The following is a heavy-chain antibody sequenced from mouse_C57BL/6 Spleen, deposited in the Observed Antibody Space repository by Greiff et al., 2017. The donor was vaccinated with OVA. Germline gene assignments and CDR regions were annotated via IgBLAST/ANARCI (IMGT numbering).Heavy chain of an antibody. V-gene: IGHV1-82*01. CDR2: IYPGDGAT. J-gene: IGHJ2*01. D-gene: IGHD1-1*01. Sequence: QVQLKESGPELVKPGASVKISCKASGYAFSSSWMNWVKQRPGKGLEWIGRIYPGDGATNYNGKFKGKATLTVDTSSSTAYMQLSSLTSEDSAVYYCARTHGSSPYYFDYWGQGTTLTVSS. CDR3: ARTHGSSPYYFDY. CDR1: GYAFSSSW.